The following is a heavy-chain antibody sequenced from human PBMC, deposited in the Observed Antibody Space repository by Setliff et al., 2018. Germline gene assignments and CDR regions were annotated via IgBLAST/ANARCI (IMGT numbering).Heavy chain of an antibody. CDR2: ILFSGDT. Sequence: PSETLSLTCAVSGYSISSGFSWVWIRQSPGKGLEWIGRILFSGDTYYNPSLNSRATISADTSKNQFSLNLSSVTAADTAVYYCARDNRARHYMDVWGKGTKVTVSS. D-gene: IGHD3-10*01. J-gene: IGHJ6*03. V-gene: IGHV4-38-2*02. CDR3: ARDNRARHYMDV. CDR1: GYSISSGFS.